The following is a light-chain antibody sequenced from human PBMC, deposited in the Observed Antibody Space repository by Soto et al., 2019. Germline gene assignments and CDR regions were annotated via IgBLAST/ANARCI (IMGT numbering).Light chain of an antibody. J-gene: IGLJ1*01. CDR1: SSDVGGYDF. V-gene: IGLV2-14*03. CDR2: NVS. CDR3: KSYTSSVTYV. Sequence: QSVLTQPASVSGSPGQSITISCTGSSSDVGGYDFVSWYQQYPGRVPKLIIYNVSHRPSGVSNRFYGSKSGNTASLTISGLQAEDEADYYCKSYTSSVTYVFGTGTKVTVL.